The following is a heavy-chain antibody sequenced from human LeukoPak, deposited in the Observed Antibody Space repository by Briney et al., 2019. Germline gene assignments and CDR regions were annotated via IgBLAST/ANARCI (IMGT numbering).Heavy chain of an antibody. D-gene: IGHD2-15*01. CDR2: IYSGATA. CDR3: ARGRSGSDAFDI. Sequence: GGSLRLSCAASGFTVSSNYMSWVRQAPRKGLEWVSVIYSGATAHYAESVRGRFTFSRDDSRNTLYLQMNSLRAEDTAVYYCARGRSGSDAFDIWGQGTMVTVSS. V-gene: IGHV3-53*01. J-gene: IGHJ3*02. CDR1: GFTVSSNY.